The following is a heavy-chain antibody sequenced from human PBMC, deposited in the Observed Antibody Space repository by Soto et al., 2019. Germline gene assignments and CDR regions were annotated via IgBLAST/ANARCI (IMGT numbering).Heavy chain of an antibody. V-gene: IGHV1-46*01. D-gene: IGHD6-6*01. Sequence: ASVKVSCKASGYTFTSYYMHWVRRAPGQGLEWMGIINPSGGSTSYAQKFQGRVTMTRDTSTSTVYMELSSLRSEDTAVYYCARGEYTAEYSSSFYYYYGMDVWGQGTTVTVSS. J-gene: IGHJ6*02. CDR3: ARGEYTAEYSSSFYYYYGMDV. CDR2: INPSGGST. CDR1: GYTFTSYY.